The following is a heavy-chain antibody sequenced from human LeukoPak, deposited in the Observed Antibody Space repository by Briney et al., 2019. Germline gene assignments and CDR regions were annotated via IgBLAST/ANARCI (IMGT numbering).Heavy chain of an antibody. V-gene: IGHV1-69*13. CDR2: IIPIFGTA. Sequence: ASVKVSCKASGGTFSSYAIRWVRQAPGQGLEWMGGIIPIFGTANYAQKFQGRVTITADESTSTAYMELSSLRSEDTAVYYCARNRLSWLGYCSSISCYTKGWLDPWGQGSLVTVSS. CDR1: GGTFSSYA. CDR3: ARNRLSWLGYCSSISCYTKGWLDP. J-gene: IGHJ5*02. D-gene: IGHD2-2*02.